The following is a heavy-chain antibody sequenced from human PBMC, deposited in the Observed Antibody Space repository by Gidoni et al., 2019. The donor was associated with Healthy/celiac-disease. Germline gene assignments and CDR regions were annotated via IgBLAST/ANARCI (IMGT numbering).Heavy chain of an antibody. J-gene: IGHJ5*02. CDR1: GFTFSSYC. Sequence: EVQLVESGGGLVQHGGSLRLSWAASGFTFSSYCMNWVRQAPGKGVEGVSYISSSSSTIYYADSVKGRFTISRYNAKNSLYLQMNSLRDEDTAVYYCARDRIAAAGDNWFDPWGQGTLVTVSS. D-gene: IGHD6-13*01. V-gene: IGHV3-48*02. CDR2: ISSSSSTI. CDR3: ARDRIAAAGDNWFDP.